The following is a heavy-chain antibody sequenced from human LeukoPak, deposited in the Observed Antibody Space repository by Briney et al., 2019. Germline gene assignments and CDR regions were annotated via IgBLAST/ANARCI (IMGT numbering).Heavy chain of an antibody. J-gene: IGHJ4*02. D-gene: IGHD3-16*02. V-gene: IGHV3-64D*06. CDR1: GFTFSSYA. CDR2: ISSNGSST. CDR3: VKDASDWGYDYVWRSYRIFFDY. Sequence: GGSLRLSCSASGFTFSSYAMHWVRQAPGKGLEYVSAISSNGSSTYYADSVKGRFTISRDNSKNTLYLQMSSLRAEDTAVYYCVKDASDWGYDYVWRSYRIFFDYWGQGTLVTVSS.